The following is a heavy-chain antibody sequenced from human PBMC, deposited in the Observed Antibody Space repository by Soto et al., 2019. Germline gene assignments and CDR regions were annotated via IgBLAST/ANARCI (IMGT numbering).Heavy chain of an antibody. J-gene: IGHJ5*02. CDR3: ARDHVAVAGGPNWFDP. CDR2: IIPIFGTA. Sequence: SVKVSCKASGGTFSSYAISWVRQAPGQGLEWTGGIIPIFGTANYAQKFQGRVTITADKSTSTAYMELSSLRSEDTAVYYCARDHVAVAGGPNWFDPWGQGTLVTVSS. CDR1: GGTFSSYA. D-gene: IGHD6-19*01. V-gene: IGHV1-69*06.